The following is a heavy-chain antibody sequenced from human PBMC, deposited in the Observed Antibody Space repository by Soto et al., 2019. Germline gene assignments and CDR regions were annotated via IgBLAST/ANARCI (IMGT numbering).Heavy chain of an antibody. CDR2: ISGGGSPI. V-gene: IGHV3-48*02. CDR3: ARVSCCGLDHYYYMDV. CDR1: GFTFSGYN. Sequence: GGSLRLSCVASGFTFSGYNMIWVRQAPGKGLECLSYISGGGSPINYAVSVRGRFTISRDNAQNSLYLHMNSLRDEDTAVYYCARVSCCGLDHYYYMDVWGKGITVTVSS. J-gene: IGHJ6*03. D-gene: IGHD1-1*01.